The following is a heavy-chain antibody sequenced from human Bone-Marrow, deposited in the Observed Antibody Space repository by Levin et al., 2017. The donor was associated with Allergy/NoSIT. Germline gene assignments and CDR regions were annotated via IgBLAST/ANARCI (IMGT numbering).Heavy chain of an antibody. Sequence: ETLSLTCAASGFTGFPFSSAWMSWVRQAPGKGLQWVCRIKSKVDGGTADYGAPVKGRFTLLRDDTKSTLYLQMDSLQTEETAMYYCTTGVNGGEDSWGQGTLVTVSS. V-gene: IGHV3-15*01. CDR3: TTGVNGGEDS. CDR2: IKSKVDGGTA. D-gene: IGHD2-8*01. CDR1: GFTGFPFSSAW. J-gene: IGHJ4*02.